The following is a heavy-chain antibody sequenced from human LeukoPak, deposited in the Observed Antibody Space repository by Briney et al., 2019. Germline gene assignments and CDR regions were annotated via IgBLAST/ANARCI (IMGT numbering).Heavy chain of an antibody. CDR1: GYTFTSYG. CDR2: ISAYNGNT. J-gene: IGHJ6*02. Sequence: HGASVNVSCKASGYTFTSYGISWVRQAPGQGLEWMGWISAYNGNTNYAQKLQGRVTMTTDTSTSTAYMELRSLRSDDTAVYYCARVVAARWGYGMDVWGQGTTVTVSS. D-gene: IGHD2-15*01. V-gene: IGHV1-18*01. CDR3: ARVVAARWGYGMDV.